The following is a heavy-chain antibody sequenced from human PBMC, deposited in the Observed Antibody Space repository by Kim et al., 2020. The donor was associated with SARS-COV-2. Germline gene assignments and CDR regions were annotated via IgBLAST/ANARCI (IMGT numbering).Heavy chain of an antibody. J-gene: IGHJ6*02. Sequence: ASVKVSCNASGYTFTSYAMHWVRQAPGQRLEWMGWINAGNGNTKYSQKFQGRVTITRDTSASTAYMELSSLRSEDTAVYYCARAESCSSTSCPLELYYYYGMDVWGQGTTVTVSS. CDR2: INAGNGNT. CDR3: ARAESCSSTSCPLELYYYYGMDV. CDR1: GYTFTSYA. D-gene: IGHD2-2*01. V-gene: IGHV1-3*01.